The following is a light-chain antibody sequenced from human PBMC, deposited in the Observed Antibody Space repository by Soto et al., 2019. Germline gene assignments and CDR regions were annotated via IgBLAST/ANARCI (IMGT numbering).Light chain of an antibody. CDR3: QQYYTRPLT. CDR2: WAS. Sequence: VITQAQASLAVSLGERATINCESSQSVLFTSNNKNYLAWYQQKPGQPPKLLLSWASARESGVPERFSGSGSGTLFTLSISSLQAEDVAVYYCQQYYTRPLTFGGGTKVDIK. V-gene: IGKV4-1*01. CDR1: QSVLFTSNNKNY. J-gene: IGKJ4*01.